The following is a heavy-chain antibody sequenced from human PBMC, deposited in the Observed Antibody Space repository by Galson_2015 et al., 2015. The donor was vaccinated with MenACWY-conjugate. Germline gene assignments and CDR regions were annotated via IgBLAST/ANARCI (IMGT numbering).Heavy chain of an antibody. CDR3: AKVMLVGGSDGFDI. J-gene: IGHJ3*02. V-gene: IGHV1-46*01. CDR2: ISPSAGIT. Sequence: APGQGLEWMGTISPSAGITHYAQKFQGRVSMSRDTSTTTVYMELSSLRSEDTAVYYCAKVMLVGGSDGFDIWGQGTMVTVSS. D-gene: IGHD2-15*01.